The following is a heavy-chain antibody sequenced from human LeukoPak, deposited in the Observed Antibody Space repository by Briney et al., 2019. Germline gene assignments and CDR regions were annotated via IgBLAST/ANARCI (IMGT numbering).Heavy chain of an antibody. V-gene: IGHV3-23*01. D-gene: IGHD1-26*01. CDR2: ISGSGGSS. CDR3: ARDSTSSWETAFDV. J-gene: IGHJ3*01. Sequence: GGSLRLSCAASGFTSSSYGMTWVRQAPGKGLEWVSAISGSGGSSYYADSVKGRFTISRDNAKNSLYLQMNSLRAEDTAVYYCARDSTSSWETAFDVWGQGTMVTVSS. CDR1: GFTSSSYG.